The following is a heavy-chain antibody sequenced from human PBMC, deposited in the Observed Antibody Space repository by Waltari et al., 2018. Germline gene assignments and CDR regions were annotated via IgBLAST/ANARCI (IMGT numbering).Heavy chain of an antibody. V-gene: IGHV4-39*07. CDR2: IYYSGST. Sequence: QLQLQESGPGLVKPSETLSLTCTVSGGSISSSSYYWGWIRQPPGKGLEWIGSIYYSGSTYSNPSLKSRVTISVDTSKNQFSRKLSSVTAADTAVYYCARYCSGGSCSLLGYYYGMDVWGQGTTVTVSS. CDR1: GGSISSSSYY. J-gene: IGHJ6*02. CDR3: ARYCSGGSCSLLGYYYGMDV. D-gene: IGHD2-15*01.